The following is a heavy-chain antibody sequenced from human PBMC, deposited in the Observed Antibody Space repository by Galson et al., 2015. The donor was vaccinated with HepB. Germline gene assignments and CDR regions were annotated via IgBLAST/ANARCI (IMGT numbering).Heavy chain of an antibody. V-gene: IGHV3-30*03. J-gene: IGHJ4*02. CDR3: AQLGTGY. D-gene: IGHD6-13*01. CDR1: GFTFSSYG. Sequence: SLRLSCAASGFTFSSYGMHWVRQAPGKGLEWVAVVSNDASKIYYADSVKGRFTISRDDSSNTLYLQMNSLRAEDTAVYYCAQLGTGYWGQGTLVTVSS. CDR2: VSNDASKI.